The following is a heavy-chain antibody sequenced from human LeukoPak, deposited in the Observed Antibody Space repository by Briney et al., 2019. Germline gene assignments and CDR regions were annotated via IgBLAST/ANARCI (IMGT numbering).Heavy chain of an antibody. CDR1: RFTFSSYT. CDR2: ISCNAVST. V-gene: IGHV3-23*01. D-gene: IGHD2-2*01. J-gene: IGHJ6*03. Sequence: PGGSLRLSCADSRFTFSSYTMNWVRRAPGKGLEWVSGISCNAVSTYYADSVKGRFTISRDNSKNTLYLHMDRLGTEDTAVYYCASMPSTEIYYYYYMDVWGKGTTVTVSS. CDR3: ASMPSTEIYYYYYMDV.